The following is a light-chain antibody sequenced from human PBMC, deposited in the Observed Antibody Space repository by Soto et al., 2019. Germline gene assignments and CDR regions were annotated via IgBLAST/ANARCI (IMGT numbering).Light chain of an antibody. J-gene: IGKJ1*01. CDR3: QQYYRTPWT. CDR1: QNILHTSNAKNY. Sequence: DIVMTQSPDSLAVSLGERATINCKSSQNILHTSNAKNYLAWYQQKPGQPPKVLIYWTSTRYSGVPDRFSGSGSGTDFTLTIRNLQAEDVAVYYCQQYYRTPWTFGQGTKVEIK. CDR2: WTS. V-gene: IGKV4-1*01.